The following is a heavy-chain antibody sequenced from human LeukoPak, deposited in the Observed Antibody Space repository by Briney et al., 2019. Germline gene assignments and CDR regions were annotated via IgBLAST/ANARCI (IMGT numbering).Heavy chain of an antibody. CDR1: GLTFTNYA. CDR2: IRGRGGST. V-gene: IGHV3-23*01. D-gene: IGHD3-22*01. CDR3: AKHPGEGYFDSSGYYHYYFDY. Sequence: GGSLSLSCAASGLTFTNYAMSWVRQAPGKGLEWVSAIRGRGGSTYYADSVKGRFTISRDNSKNTLYLQMNSLRAEDTAVYYCAKHPGEGYFDSSGYYHYYFDYWGQGTLVTVSS. J-gene: IGHJ4*02.